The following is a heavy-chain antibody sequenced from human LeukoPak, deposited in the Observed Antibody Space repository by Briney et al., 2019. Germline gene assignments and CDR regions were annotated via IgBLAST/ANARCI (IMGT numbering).Heavy chain of an antibody. Sequence: GEPLKISCKGSGYSFTSYWIGWVRQMPGKGLEGLGIIYPGHPDTRYSPSFQGQVTISADKSISTAYLQWSSLKASDTAMYYCARAGHDYGDYDYDDYWGQETLVTVPS. CDR2: IYPGHPDT. J-gene: IGHJ4*02. CDR1: GYSFTSYW. V-gene: IGHV5-51*01. CDR3: ARAGHDYGDYDYDDY. D-gene: IGHD4-17*01.